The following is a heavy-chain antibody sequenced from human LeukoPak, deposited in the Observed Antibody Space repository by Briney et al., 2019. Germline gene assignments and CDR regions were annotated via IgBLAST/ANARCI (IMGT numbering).Heavy chain of an antibody. Sequence: GGSLRLSCAASGCTFSSYAMSWVRQAPGKGLEWVSPISDSGGSTYYADSVKGRFTISRDNSKNTLYLQMNSLRAEDTAVYYCAKGISGSYSYYFDYWGQGTLVTVSS. CDR2: ISDSGGST. V-gene: IGHV3-23*01. D-gene: IGHD1-26*01. CDR1: GCTFSSYA. J-gene: IGHJ4*02. CDR3: AKGISGSYSYYFDY.